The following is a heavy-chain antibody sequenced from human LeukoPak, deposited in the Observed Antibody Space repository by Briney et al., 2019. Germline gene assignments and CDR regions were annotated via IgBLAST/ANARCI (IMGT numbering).Heavy chain of an antibody. V-gene: IGHV3-30*02. D-gene: IGHD3-3*01. Sequence: PGGSLRLSCAASGFTFSTYGIHWVRQAPGKGLGWVALIRYDGSTTYYADSVRGRFTVSRDNSKSTLYLQMNSLRLEDTAVYYCAKGQPYSDFWSDSSGYMDVWGKGTTVTVFS. CDR1: GFTFSTYG. CDR2: IRYDGSTT. CDR3: AKGQPYSDFWSDSSGYMDV. J-gene: IGHJ6*03.